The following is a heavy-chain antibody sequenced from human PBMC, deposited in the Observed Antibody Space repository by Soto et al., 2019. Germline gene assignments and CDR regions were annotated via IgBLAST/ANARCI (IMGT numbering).Heavy chain of an antibody. CDR1: GFTFSSSA. CDR2: ISYDGNDK. D-gene: IGHD1-1*01. J-gene: IGHJ4*02. CDR3: AKDNPTIAY. V-gene: IGHV3-30*18. Sequence: QVQLVESGGGVVQHGGSLRLSCAVSGFTFSSSAMHWVRQAPGKGPEWVAIISYDGNDKYYADSVEGRFTISRDNSKNSLFLQMSSLRPDDTALYYCAKDNPTIAYWGQGTLVTVSS.